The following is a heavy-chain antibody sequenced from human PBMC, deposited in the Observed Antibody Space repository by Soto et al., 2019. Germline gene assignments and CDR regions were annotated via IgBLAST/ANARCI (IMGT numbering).Heavy chain of an antibody. V-gene: IGHV3-30-3*01. CDR2: ISYDGSNK. CDR3: AKEKGGYSGYDFDY. J-gene: IGHJ4*02. Sequence: PGGSLRLSCAASGFTFSSYAMHWVRQAPGKGLEWVAVISYDGSNKYYADSVKGRFTISRDNSKNTLYLQMNSLRAEDTAVYYCAKEKGGYSGYDFDYWGQGTLVTVSS. D-gene: IGHD5-12*01. CDR1: GFTFSSYA.